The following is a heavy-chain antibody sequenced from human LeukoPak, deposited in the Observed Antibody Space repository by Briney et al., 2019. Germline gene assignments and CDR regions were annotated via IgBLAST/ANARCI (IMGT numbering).Heavy chain of an antibody. V-gene: IGHV3-30*01. J-gene: IGHJ4*02. Sequence: GRSLRLSCAASGLTFSSYAMHWVRQAPGKGLEWVAVISYDGSNKYYADSVKGRFTISRDNSKNTLYLQMNSLRAEDTAVYYCSRGYDYLAGGGIFDYWGQGTLVTVSS. CDR2: ISYDGSNK. CDR1: GLTFSSYA. D-gene: IGHD5-12*01. CDR3: SRGYDYLAGGGIFDY.